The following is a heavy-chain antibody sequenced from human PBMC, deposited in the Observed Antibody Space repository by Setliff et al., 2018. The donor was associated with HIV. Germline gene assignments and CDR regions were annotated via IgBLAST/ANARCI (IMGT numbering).Heavy chain of an antibody. CDR1: GEFVSSGGNY. Sequence: SETLSLTCTVFGEFVSSGGNYWGWVRQLPGKALEWIGYIYYSGETYYSPSLKSRVTISLDTSQSQFSLRLTSVTAADTAVYFCARRPMVRGFGRYYFDYWGQGTLVTVSS. D-gene: IGHD3-10*01. CDR2: IYYSGET. V-gene: IGHV4-31*03. J-gene: IGHJ4*02. CDR3: ARRPMVRGFGRYYFDY.